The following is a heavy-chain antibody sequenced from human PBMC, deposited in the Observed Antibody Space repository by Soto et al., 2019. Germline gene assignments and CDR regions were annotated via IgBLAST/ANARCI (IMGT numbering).Heavy chain of an antibody. CDR1: GFTLSDYR. Sequence: EVQLVESGGGLVQPGGSLRLSCAASGFTLSDYRMDWVRLAPGKGLEWVARSRGKASGFTIEYAASVKDRFTISRDDSKNSLYLQMNSLKIEDTAVYYCSRDIGLHPFDYWGQGPPVTVSS. CDR2: SRGKASGFTI. J-gene: IGHJ4*02. CDR3: SRDIGLHPFDY. D-gene: IGHD2-15*01. V-gene: IGHV3-72*01.